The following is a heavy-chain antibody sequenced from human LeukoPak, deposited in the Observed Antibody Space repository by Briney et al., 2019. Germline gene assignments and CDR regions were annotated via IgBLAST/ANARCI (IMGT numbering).Heavy chain of an antibody. D-gene: IGHD1-26*01. V-gene: IGHV1-69*13. CDR3: ARLVGDVTTWDC. CDR2: IIPIFGTA. J-gene: IGHJ4*02. CDR1: GGTFISYA. Sequence: ASVKVSCKASGGTFISYAISWVRQAPGQGLEWMGGIIPIFGTANYAQKFQGRVTITADESTSTAYMELSSLRSEDTAVYYCARLVGDVTTWDCWGQGTLVTVSS.